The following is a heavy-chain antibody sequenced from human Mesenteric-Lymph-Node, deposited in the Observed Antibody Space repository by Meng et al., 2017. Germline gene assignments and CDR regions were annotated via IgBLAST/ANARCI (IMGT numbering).Heavy chain of an antibody. D-gene: IGHD1-26*01. CDR1: GFTFSSYA. V-gene: IGHV3-23*01. J-gene: IGHJ4*02. CDR2: ISGSGGST. CDR3: ARSASGSPSINRGIIDY. Sequence: GESLKISCAASGFTFSSYAMSWVRQAPGKGLEWVSAISGSGGSTYYADSVKGRFTISRDNSKNTLYLQMNSLRAEDTAVYYCARSASGSPSINRGIIDYWGQGTLVTVSS.